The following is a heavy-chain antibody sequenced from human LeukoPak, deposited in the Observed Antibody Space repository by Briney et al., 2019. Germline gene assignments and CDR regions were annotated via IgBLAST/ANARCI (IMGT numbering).Heavy chain of an antibody. CDR1: GFTFSTYA. D-gene: IGHD5-24*01. CDR2: ISSSGGTT. CDR3: AKDRNAWPTNFDF. J-gene: IGHJ4*02. Sequence: GGSLRLSCAASGFTFSTYAVHWVRQAPGKGLGSVSPISSSGGTTYYADSVKGRFSISRDNSQNTLYLRINRLRAENTAIYYWAKDRNAWPTNFDFWGQGTLVTVTA. V-gene: IGHV3-23*01.